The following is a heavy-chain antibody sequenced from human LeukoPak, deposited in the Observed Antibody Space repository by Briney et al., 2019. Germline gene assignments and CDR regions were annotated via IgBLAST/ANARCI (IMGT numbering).Heavy chain of an antibody. CDR3: ARLAVTGKNY. V-gene: IGHV4-59*01. CDR2: MYYTGTT. CDR1: IGSIIGIY. D-gene: IGHD6-19*01. J-gene: IGHJ4*02. Sequence: SETLSLTSTVSIGSIIGIYWTWIRQRPGKGLEWRGYMYYTGTTNYNPSLRSRVTTSIDKSKNKFSLNVSFVTSADTAVYYCARLAVTGKNYWGQGTLVTVSS.